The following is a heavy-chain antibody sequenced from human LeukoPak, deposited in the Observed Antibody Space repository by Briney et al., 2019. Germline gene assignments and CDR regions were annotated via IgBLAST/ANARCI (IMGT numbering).Heavy chain of an antibody. D-gene: IGHD3-9*01. CDR3: SREVRYFDWFQADY. J-gene: IGHJ4*02. V-gene: IGHV3-49*03. CDR1: GFPFNVQT. Sequence: PGGSLRLSCAASGFPFNVQTMSWFHQAPGKGLEWVGFIRNKAYGGTAEYAASVKGRFTISRDDSESIAYLQMDSLKTEDTAVYYCSREVRYFDWFQADYWGQGTLVTVSS. CDR2: IRNKAYGGTA.